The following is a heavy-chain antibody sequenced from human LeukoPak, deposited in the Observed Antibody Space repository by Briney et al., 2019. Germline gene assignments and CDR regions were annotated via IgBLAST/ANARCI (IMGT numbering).Heavy chain of an antibody. D-gene: IGHD5-24*01. CDR2: IWYDGSNK. J-gene: IGHJ6*03. CDR3: AREPPPNRDGLLRPVYYYYYYMDV. Sequence: GGSLRLSCAASGFTFSSYGMHWVRQAPGKGLEWVAVIWYDGSNKYYADSVKGRFTISRDNSKNTLYLQMNSLRAEDTAAYYCAREPPPNRDGLLRPVYYYYYYMDVWGKGTTVTVSS. CDR1: GFTFSSYG. V-gene: IGHV3-33*01.